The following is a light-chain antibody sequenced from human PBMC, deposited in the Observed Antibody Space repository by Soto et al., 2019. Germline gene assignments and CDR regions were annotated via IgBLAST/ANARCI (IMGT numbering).Light chain of an antibody. Sequence: DIQMTQSPSSLSASVGDRVTITCRASQSISRRLSWYQQKPGKAPKLLIYAISNLQSGVPSRFSGSGSGTDFTLTISSLQPEDFATYYCQQSYSAPVTFGQGTRLEIK. V-gene: IGKV1-39*01. CDR1: QSISRR. J-gene: IGKJ2*01. CDR2: AIS. CDR3: QQSYSAPVT.